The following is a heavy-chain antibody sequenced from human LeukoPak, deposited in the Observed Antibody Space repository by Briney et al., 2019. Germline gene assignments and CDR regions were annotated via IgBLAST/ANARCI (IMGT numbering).Heavy chain of an antibody. CDR1: GYTFSSYG. CDR3: ARAGSSGWTGFDY. J-gene: IGHJ4*02. V-gene: IGHV1-18*01. Sequence: ASVKVSCKASGYTFSSYGISWVRQAPGQGLEWMGWISTYNGSTDYAQKLQGRVTMTTATSTSTAYMELRSLKSDDTAVYYCARAGSSGWTGFDYWGQGTLVTVSS. D-gene: IGHD6-19*01. CDR2: ISTYNGST.